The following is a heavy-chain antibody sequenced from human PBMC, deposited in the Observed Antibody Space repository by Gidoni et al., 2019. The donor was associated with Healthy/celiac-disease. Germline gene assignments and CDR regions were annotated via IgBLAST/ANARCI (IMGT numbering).Heavy chain of an antibody. V-gene: IGHV3-9*01. CDR2: ISWNSGII. CDR1: GFTFDDYA. D-gene: IGHD3-16*01. J-gene: IGHJ6*02. CDR3: AKDSGLLGGMDV. Sequence: VQRVESGGGVVQHGGSLRLSCAASGFTFDDYAIHWVRQAPGQGLEWVSGISWNSGIIGYADSVKGRFTISRDNAKNSLYLQMNSLRAEDTALYYCAKDSGLLGGMDVWGQGTTVTVSS.